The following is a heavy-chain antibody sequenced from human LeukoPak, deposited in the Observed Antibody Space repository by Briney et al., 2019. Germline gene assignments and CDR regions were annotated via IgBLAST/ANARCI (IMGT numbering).Heavy chain of an antibody. D-gene: IGHD3-22*01. J-gene: IGHJ3*02. CDR3: ARQEYYYDRVDAFDI. CDR1: GGTFSSYA. CDR2: IIPIFGTA. V-gene: IGHV1-69*06. Sequence: SVKVSCKASGGTFSSYAISWVRQAPGQGLEWMGGIIPIFGTANYAQKFQGRVTITADKSTSTAYMELSSLRSEDTAVYYCARQEYYYDRVDAFDIWGQGTMVTVSS.